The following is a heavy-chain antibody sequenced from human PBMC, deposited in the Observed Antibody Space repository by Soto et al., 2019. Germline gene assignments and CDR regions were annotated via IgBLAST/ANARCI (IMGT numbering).Heavy chain of an antibody. CDR3: SKDKSGYDSWAFDY. J-gene: IGHJ4*01. CDR2: IRGSGGST. Sequence: GGSLRLSCASSGFPFSNYAMSWVRQAPGKGLEWVSVIRGSGGSTYYADSVKGRFTISRDNSKNTLYLQMNSLRAVDTAVYYCSKDKSGYDSWAFDYWGHGTLVTVSS. V-gene: IGHV3-23*01. CDR1: GFPFSNYA. D-gene: IGHD5-12*01.